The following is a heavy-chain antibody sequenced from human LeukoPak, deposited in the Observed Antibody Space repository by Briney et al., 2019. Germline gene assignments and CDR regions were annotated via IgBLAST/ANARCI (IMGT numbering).Heavy chain of an antibody. CDR2: ISASGDNT. Sequence: GGSLRLSCATSGFTFSTYAMSWVRQAPGKGLECVSSISASGDNTYYADSVRGRFTISRDRSENTLYLQMNSLRAEDTAVYFCAKGSLTAYYTFDFWGQGTLVTVSS. J-gene: IGHJ4*02. CDR1: GFTFSTYA. CDR3: AKGSLTAYYTFDF. V-gene: IGHV3-23*01. D-gene: IGHD3-9*01.